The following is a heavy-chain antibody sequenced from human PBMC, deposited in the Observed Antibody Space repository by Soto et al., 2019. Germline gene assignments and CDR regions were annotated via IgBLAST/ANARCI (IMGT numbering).Heavy chain of an antibody. CDR1: GYSFTSYG. CDR3: ARDPSGSYFWDYYYYGIDG. Sequence: ASVKVSCKDSGYSFTSYGISWVGPAAGQGLEWMGWISAYNGNTNYAQKFQGRVTMTTDTSTSTAYMELRSLRPDDTAVYYCARDPSGSYFWDYYYYGIDGFGQGTTVTVSS. V-gene: IGHV1-18*04. J-gene: IGHJ6*02. CDR2: ISAYNGNT. D-gene: IGHD1-26*01.